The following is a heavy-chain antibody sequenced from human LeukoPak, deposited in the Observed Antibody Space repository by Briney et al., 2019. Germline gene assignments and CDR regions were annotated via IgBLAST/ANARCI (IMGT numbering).Heavy chain of an antibody. J-gene: IGHJ6*03. Sequence: ASVKVSCKASGYTITSYGISWVRQAPGQGLEWRGWISAYNGNTNYAQKLQGRVTMTTDTSTSTAYMELRSLRSDDTAVYYCAREEQGDTAMAYMGGDYYYMDVWGKGTTVTVSS. CDR2: ISAYNGNT. D-gene: IGHD5-18*01. V-gene: IGHV1-18*01. CDR1: GYTITSYG. CDR3: AREEQGDTAMAYMGGDYYYMDV.